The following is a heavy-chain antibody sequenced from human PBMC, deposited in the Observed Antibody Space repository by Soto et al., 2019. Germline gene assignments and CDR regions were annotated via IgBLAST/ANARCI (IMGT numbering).Heavy chain of an antibody. CDR1: GFTFEDYA. V-gene: IGHV3-9*01. CDR3: VKDESINWYSGHFRH. D-gene: IGHD6-13*01. J-gene: IGHJ1*01. Sequence: EVQLVESGGGLVQPGRSLRLSCAASGFTFEDYAMHWVRQVPGKGLEWVSGINWNSGSIGYGDSVKGRFAISRDNAKNSLHLQMNSLSAEDTAFYYCVKDESINWYSGHFRHWGQGTLVTVS. CDR2: INWNSGSI.